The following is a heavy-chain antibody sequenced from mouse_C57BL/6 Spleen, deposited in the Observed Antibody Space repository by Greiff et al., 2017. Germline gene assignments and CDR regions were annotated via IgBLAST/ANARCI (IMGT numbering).Heavy chain of an antibody. CDR2: ISSGGSYT. D-gene: IGHD1-1*01. J-gene: IGHJ2*01. CDR3: ARRGYYGSSLYYFDY. V-gene: IGHV5-6*01. CDR1: GFTFSSYG. Sequence: EVQLVESGGDLVKPGGSLKLSCAASGFTFSSYGMSWVRQTPDKRLEWVATISSGGSYTYYPDSVKGRFTISRDNAKNTLYLQMSSLKSEDTAMYYCARRGYYGSSLYYFDYWGQGTTLTVSS.